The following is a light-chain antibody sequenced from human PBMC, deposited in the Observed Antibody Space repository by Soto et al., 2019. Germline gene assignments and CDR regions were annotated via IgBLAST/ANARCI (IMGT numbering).Light chain of an antibody. Sequence: QSVLTQPPSASGSPGQSVTISCTGTSSDIGGYNYVSWYQQYPGKAPKLMICEVSQRPSGVPDRFSGSKSGNTASLTVSGLQAEDEADYYCSSYAGSSNFVVFGGGTKVTV. V-gene: IGLV2-8*01. CDR2: EVS. CDR1: SSDIGGYNY. J-gene: IGLJ2*01. CDR3: SSYAGSSNFVV.